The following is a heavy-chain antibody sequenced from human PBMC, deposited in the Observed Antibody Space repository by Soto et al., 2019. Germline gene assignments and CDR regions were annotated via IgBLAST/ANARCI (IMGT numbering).Heavy chain of an antibody. CDR3: AKRRVVPTARYYYYGMDV. CDR1: GGSISSVGYY. J-gene: IGHJ6*02. CDR2: IYYSGTT. Sequence: SETLSLTCTVSGGSISSVGYYWGWIRQPPGKGLEWIGNIYYSGTTDYNPSLTSRVTISVDTSKNRFSLMLSSVTAADTAVYYRAKRRVVPTARYYYYGMDVWGQGTTVTVSS. V-gene: IGHV4-39*01. D-gene: IGHD2-2*01.